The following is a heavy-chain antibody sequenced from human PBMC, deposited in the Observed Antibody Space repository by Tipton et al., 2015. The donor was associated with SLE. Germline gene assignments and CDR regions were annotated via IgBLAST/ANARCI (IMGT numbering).Heavy chain of an antibody. Sequence: TLSLTCTVSGGSISSYYWSWIRQPAGKGLEWIGRIYTSGSTNYNPSLKSRVTMSVDTSKNQFSLKLSSVTAADTAVYYCARDRRYYYGSGVKGDAFDIWGQGTMLTVSS. CDR2: IYTSGST. CDR1: GGSISSYY. CDR3: ARDRRYYYGSGVKGDAFDI. J-gene: IGHJ3*02. V-gene: IGHV4-4*07. D-gene: IGHD3-10*01.